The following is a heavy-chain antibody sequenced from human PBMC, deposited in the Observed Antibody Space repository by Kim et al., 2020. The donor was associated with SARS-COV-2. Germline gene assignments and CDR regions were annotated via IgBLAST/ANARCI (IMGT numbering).Heavy chain of an antibody. D-gene: IGHD6-19*01. CDR1: GFTFSSYG. CDR3: ARDPGYSSGRKGVYFDY. J-gene: IGHJ4*02. Sequence: GGSLRLSCAASGFTFSSYGMHWVRQAPGKGLEWVAVIWYDGSNKYYADSVKGRFTISRDNSKNTLYLQMNSLRAEDTAVYYCARDPGYSSGRKGVYFDYWGQGTLVTVSS. CDR2: IWYDGSNK. V-gene: IGHV3-33*08.